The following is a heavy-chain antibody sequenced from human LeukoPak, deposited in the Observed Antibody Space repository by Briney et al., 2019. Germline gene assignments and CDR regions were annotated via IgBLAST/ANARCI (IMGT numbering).Heavy chain of an antibody. J-gene: IGHJ4*02. CDR3: ARVMGRYCSSTSCYVDY. Sequence: PGGSLRLSCAASGFTFSDYYMSWIRQAPGKGLEWVSYISSSGSTIYYADSVKGRFTISGDNSKNTLYLQMNSLRAEDTAVYYCARVMGRYCSSTSCYVDYWGQGTLVTVSS. V-gene: IGHV3-11*04. CDR2: ISSSGSTI. D-gene: IGHD2-2*01. CDR1: GFTFSDYY.